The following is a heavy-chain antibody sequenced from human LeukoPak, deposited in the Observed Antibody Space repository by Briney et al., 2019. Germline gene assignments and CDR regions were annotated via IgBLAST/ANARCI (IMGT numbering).Heavy chain of an antibody. CDR3: ARGRRRNYDILTGSVVYYYYYYMDV. Sequence: GGTLRLSCAASGFTFSSHGMNWVRQAPGKGLEWVSSISSSSSYIYYADSVKGRFTISRDNAKNSLYLQMNSLRAEDTAVYYCARGRRRNYDILTGSVVYYYYYYMDVWGKGSTVTVSS. J-gene: IGHJ6*03. CDR1: GFTFSSHG. D-gene: IGHD3-9*01. V-gene: IGHV3-21*01. CDR2: ISSSSSYI.